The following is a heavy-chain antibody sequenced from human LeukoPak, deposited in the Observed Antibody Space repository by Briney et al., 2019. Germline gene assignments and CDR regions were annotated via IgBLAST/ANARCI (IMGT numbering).Heavy chain of an antibody. Sequence: GGSLRLSCTASGFTLSSYPVSWVRQAPGKGLEWVSSISVSGGDTYYADSVKGRFTISRDNSKNTLYLQMNSLRAEDTAVYYCARRSGIAVAGAFDYWGQGTLVTVSS. CDR2: ISVSGGDT. V-gene: IGHV3-23*01. J-gene: IGHJ4*02. CDR1: GFTLSSYP. CDR3: ARRSGIAVAGAFDY. D-gene: IGHD6-19*01.